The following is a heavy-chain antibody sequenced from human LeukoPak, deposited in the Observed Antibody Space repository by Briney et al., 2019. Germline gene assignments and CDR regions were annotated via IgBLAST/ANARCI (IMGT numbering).Heavy chain of an antibody. CDR1: GFTFSSYD. J-gene: IGHJ2*01. V-gene: IGHV3-13*01. D-gene: IGHD6-19*01. CDR3: ARDGEIAVAGLNWYFDL. Sequence: GGSLRLSCAASGFTFSSYDMHWVRQATGKGLEWVSAIGTAGDTYYPGSVKGRFTISRENAKNSLYLQMNSLRAGDTAVYYCARDGEIAVAGLNWYFDLWGRGTLVTVSS. CDR2: IGTAGDT.